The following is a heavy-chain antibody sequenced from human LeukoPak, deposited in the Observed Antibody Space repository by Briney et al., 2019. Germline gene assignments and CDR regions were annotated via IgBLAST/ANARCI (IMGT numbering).Heavy chain of an antibody. D-gene: IGHD3-10*01. CDR3: AKNTRRYYYGSGVDYFDY. CDR2: INSDGSST. V-gene: IGHV3-74*01. Sequence: PGGSLRLSCAASGFTFSSYWMHWVRQAPGKGLVWVSRINSDGSSTSYADSVKGRFTISRDNSKNTLYLQMNSLRAEDTAVYYCAKNTRRYYYGSGVDYFDYWGQGTLVTVSS. CDR1: GFTFSSYW. J-gene: IGHJ4*02.